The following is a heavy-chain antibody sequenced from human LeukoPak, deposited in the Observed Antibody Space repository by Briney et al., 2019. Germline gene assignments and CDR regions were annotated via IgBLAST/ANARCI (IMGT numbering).Heavy chain of an antibody. J-gene: IGHJ4*02. V-gene: IGHV3-33*06. CDR1: GFTFSSYG. D-gene: IGHD3/OR15-3a*01. Sequence: GGSLRLSCAASGFTFSSYGMHWVRQAPGKGLEWVAVIWYDGSNKYYADSVKGRFTISRDNSKNTLYLQMNSLRAEDTAVYYCAKHFCTGLDCSLFDSWGQGTLVTVSS. CDR2: IWYDGSNK. CDR3: AKHFCTGLDCSLFDS.